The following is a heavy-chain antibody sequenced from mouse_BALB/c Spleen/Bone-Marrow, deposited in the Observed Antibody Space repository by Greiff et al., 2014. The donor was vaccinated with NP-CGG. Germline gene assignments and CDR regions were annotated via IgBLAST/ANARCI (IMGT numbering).Heavy chain of an antibody. CDR1: GYTFTSYW. V-gene: IGHV1-69*02. Sequence: VHLVESGAELVRPGASVKLSCKASGYTFTSYWINWVKQRPGQGLEWIGNIYPSDSYTNYNQKFKDKATLTVDKSSSTAYMQLSSPTSEDSAVYYCTRSGTLGAMDYWGQGASVTVSS. J-gene: IGHJ4*01. CDR3: TRSGTLGAMDY. CDR2: IYPSDSYT. D-gene: IGHD4-1*01.